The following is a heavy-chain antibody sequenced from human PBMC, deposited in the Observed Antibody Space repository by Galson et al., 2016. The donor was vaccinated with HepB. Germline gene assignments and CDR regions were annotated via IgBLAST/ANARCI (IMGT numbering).Heavy chain of an antibody. D-gene: IGHD3-22*01. CDR2: INWNSDTI. CDR1: GFSFNDYA. CDR3: VKEAYDSRGYYSTNAFVI. Sequence: SLRLSCAASGFSFNDYAMHWVRQAPGKGLEWVSGINWNSDTIAYADSVKGRFTVSRDDATNSLYLQLNSLTVADTALYYCVKEAYDSRGYYSTNAFVIWGQGTMVTVSS. J-gene: IGHJ3*02. V-gene: IGHV3-9*01.